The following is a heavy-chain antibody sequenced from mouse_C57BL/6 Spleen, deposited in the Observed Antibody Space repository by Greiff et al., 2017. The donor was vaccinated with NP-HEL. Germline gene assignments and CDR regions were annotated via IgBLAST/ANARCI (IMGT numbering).Heavy chain of an antibody. Sequence: VQLQQSGAELVKPGASVKLSCKASGYTFTSYWMQWVKQRPGQGLEWIGEIDPSDSYTTSNQKFKGKATLTVDTSSSTAYMQLSSLTSEDSAVYYCARRTTGPYFDVWGTGTTVTVSS. J-gene: IGHJ1*03. CDR3: ARRTTGPYFDV. D-gene: IGHD1-1*01. V-gene: IGHV1-50*01. CDR2: IDPSDSYT. CDR1: GYTFTSYW.